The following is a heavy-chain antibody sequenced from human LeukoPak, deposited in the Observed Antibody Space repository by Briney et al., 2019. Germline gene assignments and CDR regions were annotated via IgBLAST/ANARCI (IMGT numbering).Heavy chain of an antibody. J-gene: IGHJ1*01. CDR2: ISNGSSYI. CDR1: GFTFSDYR. V-gene: IGHV3-21*01. D-gene: IGHD1-1*01. Sequence: GGSLRLSCAASGFTFSDYRMNWVRQAPGKGLEWLSFISNGSSYIYYADSVKGRFTISRDNAKNSVDLQMNSLRVEDTAVYYCATLGTWGQGTLVTVSS. CDR3: ATLGT.